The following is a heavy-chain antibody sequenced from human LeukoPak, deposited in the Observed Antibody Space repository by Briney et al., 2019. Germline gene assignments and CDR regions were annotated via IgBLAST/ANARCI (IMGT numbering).Heavy chain of an antibody. CDR1: GFIFSNYA. V-gene: IGHV3-30*18. D-gene: IGHD3-10*01. CDR2: MSADGSLE. Sequence: PGGSLRLSCEASGFIFSNYAMNWVRQAPGKGLEWVAIMSADGSLEFYGDSVKGRFAISRDNSKSTLFLQMNNVRANDTAVYYCAKDMWFGDGLDSWGQGTLVTVSS. J-gene: IGHJ4*02. CDR3: AKDMWFGDGLDS.